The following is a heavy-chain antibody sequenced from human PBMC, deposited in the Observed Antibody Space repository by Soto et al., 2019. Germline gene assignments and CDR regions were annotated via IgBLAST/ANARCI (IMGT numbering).Heavy chain of an antibody. Sequence: QITLKESGPTLVKPTQTLTLTCTFSGFSLSTSGVGVGWIRQPPGKALEWLALIYWDDDKRYSPSLKSRLTITKANTKNQVVLTMTNMEPVDTAKYYCAHRRVGRDGYNWGQGTLVTVSS. V-gene: IGHV2-5*02. J-gene: IGHJ4*02. CDR3: AHRRVGRDGYN. CDR2: IYWDDDK. CDR1: GFSLSTSGVG. D-gene: IGHD5-12*01.